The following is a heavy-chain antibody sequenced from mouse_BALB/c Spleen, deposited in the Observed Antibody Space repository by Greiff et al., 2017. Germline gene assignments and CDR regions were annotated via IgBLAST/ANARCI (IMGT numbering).Heavy chain of an antibody. Sequence: EVQLQQSGPSLVKPSQTLSLTCSVTGDSITSGYWNWIRKFPGNKLEYMGYISYSGSTYYNPSLKSRIPITRDTSKNQYYLQLNSVTTEDTATYYCARSYDYDPAWFAYWGQGTLVTVSA. D-gene: IGHD2-4*01. CDR1: GDSITSGY. CDR2: ISYSGST. V-gene: IGHV3-8*02. CDR3: ARSYDYDPAWFAY. J-gene: IGHJ3*01.